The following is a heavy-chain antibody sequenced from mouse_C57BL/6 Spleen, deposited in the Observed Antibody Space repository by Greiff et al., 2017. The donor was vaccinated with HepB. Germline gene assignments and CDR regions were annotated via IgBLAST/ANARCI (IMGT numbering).Heavy chain of an antibody. CDR3: ANGYYEGGYAMDY. CDR2: IYPSDSET. J-gene: IGHJ4*01. Sequence: QVQLQQPGAELVRPGSSVKLSCKASGYTFTSYWMDWVKQRPGQGLEWIGNIYPSDSETHYNQKFKDKATLTVDKSSSTAYMQLSSLTSEDSAVYYCANGYYEGGYAMDYWGQGTSVTVSS. D-gene: IGHD2-3*01. V-gene: IGHV1-61*01. CDR1: GYTFTSYW.